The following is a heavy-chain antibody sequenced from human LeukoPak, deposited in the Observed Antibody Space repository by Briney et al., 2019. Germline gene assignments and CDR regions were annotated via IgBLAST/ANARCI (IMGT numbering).Heavy chain of an antibody. D-gene: IGHD2-21*02. CDR3: ARGRRTVVVTAILYYFDY. Sequence: PSETLSLTCAVYGGSFSGYYWSWIRQPPGKGLEWIGEINHSGSTNYNPSLKSRVTISVDTSKNQFSLKLSSVTAADTAVYYCARGRRTVVVTAILYYFDYWGQGTLVTVSS. J-gene: IGHJ4*02. CDR2: INHSGST. V-gene: IGHV4-34*01. CDR1: GGSFSGYY.